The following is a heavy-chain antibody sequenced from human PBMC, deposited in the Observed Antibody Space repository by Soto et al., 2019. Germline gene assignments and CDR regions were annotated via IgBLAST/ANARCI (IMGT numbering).Heavy chain of an antibody. CDR2: IYYSGST. D-gene: IGHD1-1*01. CDR3: VYTTGWPGFDF. J-gene: IGHJ4*02. V-gene: IGHV4-31*03. Sequence: SETLSLTCTVSGGSLSSGAYYWSWIRQHPGKGLEWIGYIYYSGSTYYNPSLESRVTLSVDTSRKQFSLKVSSVTAADTAVYHCVYTTGWPGFDFWGQGILVTVSS. CDR1: GGSLSSGAYY.